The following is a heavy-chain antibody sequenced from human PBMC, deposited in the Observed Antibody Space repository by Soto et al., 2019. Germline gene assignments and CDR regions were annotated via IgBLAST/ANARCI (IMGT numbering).Heavy chain of an antibody. V-gene: IGHV4-34*01. J-gene: IGHJ6*03. CDR2: INHSGST. CDR3: ARGEYQRLFYYYYYMDV. CDR1: GGSFSGYY. D-gene: IGHD2-2*01. Sequence: PSETLSLTCAVYGGSFSGYYWSWIRQPPGKGLEWIGEINHSGSTNYNPSLKSRVTISVDTSKNQFSLKLSSVTAADTAVYYCARGEYQRLFYYYYYMDVWGKGTTVTVSS.